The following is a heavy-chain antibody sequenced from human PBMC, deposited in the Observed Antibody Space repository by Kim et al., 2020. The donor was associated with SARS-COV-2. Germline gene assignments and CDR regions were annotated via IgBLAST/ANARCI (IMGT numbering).Heavy chain of an antibody. CDR2: IYYSGST. D-gene: IGHD3-3*01. J-gene: IGHJ4*01. CDR1: GGSISSSSYY. CDR3: ARRAGIFVSSYFDY. V-gene: IGHV4-39*01. Sequence: SETLSLTCTVSGGSISSSSYYWGWIRQPPGKGLEWIGSIYYSGSTYYNPSLKSRVTISVDTSKNQFSLKLSSVTAADTAVYYCARRAGIFVSSYFDYWG.